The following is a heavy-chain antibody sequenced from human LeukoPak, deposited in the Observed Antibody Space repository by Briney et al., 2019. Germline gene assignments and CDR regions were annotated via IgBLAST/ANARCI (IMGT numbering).Heavy chain of an antibody. J-gene: IGHJ4*02. V-gene: IGHV4-59*01. CDR1: GGSISSNY. CDR3: ARGSKAAPGTFDY. CDR2: IYNSGST. Sequence: SETLSLTCTVSGGSISSNYWSWIRQPPGKGLEWIGSIYNSGSTDYNPSLKSRVAISVDTSKNQFSLKLSSVTAADTAVYYCARGSKAAPGTFDYWGQGTLVTVSS. D-gene: IGHD6-13*01.